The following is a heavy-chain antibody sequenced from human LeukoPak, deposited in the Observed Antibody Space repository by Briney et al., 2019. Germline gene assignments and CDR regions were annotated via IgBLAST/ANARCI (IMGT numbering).Heavy chain of an antibody. D-gene: IGHD2-2*01. Sequence: GGSLRLSCAASGFTFSSYGMHWVRQAPGKGLEWLAVISHDGSNKYYADSVKGRFTIFRDNSKNTLYLQMNSLRAEDTAMYYCAKDLSAARQFHYYYGLDVWGQGTTVTVSS. J-gene: IGHJ6*02. CDR3: AKDLSAARQFHYYYGLDV. V-gene: IGHV3-30*18. CDR2: ISHDGSNK. CDR1: GFTFSSYG.